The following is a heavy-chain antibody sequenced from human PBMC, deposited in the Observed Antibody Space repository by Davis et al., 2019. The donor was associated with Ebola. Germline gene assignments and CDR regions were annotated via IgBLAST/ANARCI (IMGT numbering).Heavy chain of an antibody. CDR2: FWHTGNT. J-gene: IGHJ4*02. CDR3: ARAGGGFDY. CDR1: DYSISSAYN. V-gene: IGHV4-38-2*02. Sequence: PSETLSLTCSVSDYSISSAYNWGWIRQPPGRGLVWIGTFWHTGNTYYNPSLKSRVTISADTSKNQFSLRLTSVTAADTAVYYCARAGGGFDYWGQGTLVIVSP. D-gene: IGHD3-16*01.